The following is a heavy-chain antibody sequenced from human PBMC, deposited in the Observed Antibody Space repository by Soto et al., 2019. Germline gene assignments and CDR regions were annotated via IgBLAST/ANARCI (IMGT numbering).Heavy chain of an antibody. CDR3: ARDLGSGYDPGDY. V-gene: IGHV1-69*14. J-gene: IGHJ4*02. CDR1: GDIFSGYS. Sequence: QVQLVQSGAEVKKPGSSVKVXCKTSGDIFSGYSISWVRQAPGQGLEWMGGIIPIFGTTNYAQRFHGRVTITADKSTSTVYMELYSLKSEDTAVYYCARDLGSGYDPGDYWGQGTLVTVSS. CDR2: IIPIFGTT. D-gene: IGHD5-12*01.